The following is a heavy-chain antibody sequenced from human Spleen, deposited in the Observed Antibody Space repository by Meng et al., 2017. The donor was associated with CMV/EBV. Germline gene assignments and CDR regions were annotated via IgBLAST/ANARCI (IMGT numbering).Heavy chain of an antibody. CDR1: GFTFSSYG. J-gene: IGHJ6*02. Sequence: EGSLRLSCAASGFTFSSYGMHWVRQAPGKGLEWVAFIRDDGSNKYYADSVKGRFTISRDNSKNTLYLQMNSLRAEDTAVYYCVKDQGIVVVPAATYYYGMDVWGQGTTVTVSS. CDR3: VKDQGIVVVPAATYYYGMDV. CDR2: IRDDGSNK. D-gene: IGHD2-2*01. V-gene: IGHV3-30*02.